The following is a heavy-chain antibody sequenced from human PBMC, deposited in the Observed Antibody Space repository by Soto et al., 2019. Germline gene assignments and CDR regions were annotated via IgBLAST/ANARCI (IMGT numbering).Heavy chain of an antibody. V-gene: IGHV4-34*01. J-gene: IGHJ6*02. Sequence: QVQLQQWGAGLLKPSETLSLTCAVYGDSFSDSSWSWIRQPPGKGLEWIGEIDQSGSSNPSPSLRSRVTISVDKSMNRFPLNLTDVTAADAAVYYCARGRATVTPFTYYCYGMDVWGQGTTVTVSS. CDR2: IDQSGSS. CDR1: GDSFSDSS. CDR3: ARGRATVTPFTYYCYGMDV. D-gene: IGHD4-4*01.